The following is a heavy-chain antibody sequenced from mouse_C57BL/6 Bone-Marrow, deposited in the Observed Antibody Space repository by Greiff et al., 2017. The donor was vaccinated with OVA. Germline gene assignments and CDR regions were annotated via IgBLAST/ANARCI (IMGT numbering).Heavy chain of an antibody. CDR2: IYPGDGDI. J-gene: IGHJ2*01. CDR3: ARGAY. CDR1: GYAFSNHW. Sequence: QVQLQQSGAELANPGASVTISCEASGYAFSNHWMNWVKQRPGKGLEWIGQIYPGDGDINYNGKFKGKATLTADKSSSTAYMQFSSLTSEDSAVYFCARGAYWGQGTTLTVSS. V-gene: IGHV1-80*01.